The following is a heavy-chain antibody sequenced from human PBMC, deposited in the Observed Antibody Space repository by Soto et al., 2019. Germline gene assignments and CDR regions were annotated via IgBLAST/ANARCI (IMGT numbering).Heavy chain of an antibody. J-gene: IGHJ4*02. V-gene: IGHV3-7*01. D-gene: IGHD7-27*01. CDR1: GFTFDDYG. CDR2: INPDGGEK. CDR3: ATDLNWENF. Sequence: GGSLRLSCAASGFTFDDYGMSWVRQAPGKGLECLAAINPDGGEKDYVDSVKGRFTISRDNAKSSLYLQMNSLRVEDTAVYYCATDLNWENFWGQGTLVTVSS.